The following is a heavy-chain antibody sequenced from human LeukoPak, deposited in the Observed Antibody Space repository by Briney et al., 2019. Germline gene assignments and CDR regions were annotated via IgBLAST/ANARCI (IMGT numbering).Heavy chain of an antibody. D-gene: IGHD3-10*01. CDR2: IYPGDSDI. V-gene: IGHV5-51*01. Sequence: PGESLKISCKAFGYTFTNYWIGWVRQTPGKGLDWMGIIYPGDSDIRYSPSFQGQVTISADKSISTAYLQWNSLRASDTAMYYCARRGTGFGDTWGQGTLVTVSS. CDR1: GYTFTNYW. CDR3: ARRGTGFGDT. J-gene: IGHJ4*02.